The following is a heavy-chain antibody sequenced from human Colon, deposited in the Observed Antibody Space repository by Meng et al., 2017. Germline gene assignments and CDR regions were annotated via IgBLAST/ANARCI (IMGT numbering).Heavy chain of an antibody. CDR1: GFTVNNNG. Sequence: GRVWASGGRLVQPGGSLRLSCAASGFTVNNNGMAWVRQAAGKGLEWISTISAGRGHTYYLNSVQGRFTISRDNSENTLFLQMNSLRAEDTAVYYCAKLLVAGGGQEAYLDYWGQGSLVTVSS. CDR3: AKLLVAGGGQEAYLDY. V-gene: IGHV3-23*01. D-gene: IGHD6-13*01. CDR2: ISAGRGHT. J-gene: IGHJ4*02.